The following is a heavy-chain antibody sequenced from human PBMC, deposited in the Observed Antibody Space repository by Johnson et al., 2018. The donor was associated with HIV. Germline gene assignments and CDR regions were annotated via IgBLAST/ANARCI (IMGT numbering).Heavy chain of an antibody. V-gene: IGHV3-30*03. D-gene: IGHD1-26*01. J-gene: IGHJ3*02. CDR1: GFTFSNFG. Sequence: QVQLVESGGGLVQPGGSLRLSCAASGFTFSNFGFHWVRQAPGKGLQWVAAISFAGNNKYYANSVKGRFTISRENSKNMLYLQMNSLRAEDTAVYYCARDGEWELEDAFDIWGQGTMVTVSS. CDR3: ARDGEWELEDAFDI. CDR2: ISFAGNNK.